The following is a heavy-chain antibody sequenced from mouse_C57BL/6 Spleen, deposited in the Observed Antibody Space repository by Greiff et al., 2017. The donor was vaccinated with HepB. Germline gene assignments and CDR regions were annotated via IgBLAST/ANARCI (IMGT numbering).Heavy chain of an antibody. D-gene: IGHD2-2*01. CDR2: IDPETGGT. J-gene: IGHJ3*01. V-gene: IGHV1-15*01. Sequence: QVQLKQSGAELVRPGASVTLSCKASGYTFTDYEMHWVKQTPVHGLEWIGAIDPETGGTAYNQKFKGKAILTADKSSSTAYMELRSLTSEDSAVYYCTRRGIYYGYVWFAYWGQGTLVTVSA. CDR3: TRRGIYYGYVWFAY. CDR1: GYTFTDYE.